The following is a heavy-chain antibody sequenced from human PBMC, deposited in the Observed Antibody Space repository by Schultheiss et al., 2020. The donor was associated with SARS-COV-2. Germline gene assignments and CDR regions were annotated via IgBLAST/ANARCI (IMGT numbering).Heavy chain of an antibody. D-gene: IGHD3-3*01. CDR3: AKAGNYDFWSGSPLYYYYYMDV. CDR2: ISYDGSNK. V-gene: IGHV3-30*18. Sequence: GGSLRLSCAASGFTFSTYGMHWVRQAPGKGLEWVAVISYDGSNKYYADSVKGRFTISRDNSKNTLYLQMNSLRAEDTAVYYCAKAGNYDFWSGSPLYYYYYMDVWGKGTTVTVSS. CDR1: GFTFSTYG. J-gene: IGHJ6*03.